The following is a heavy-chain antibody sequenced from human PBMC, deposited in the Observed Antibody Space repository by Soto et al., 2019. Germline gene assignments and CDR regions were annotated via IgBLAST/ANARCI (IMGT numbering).Heavy chain of an antibody. D-gene: IGHD4-17*01. CDR3: ASFDDYGDFFDY. CDR1: GGSISSSSYY. J-gene: IGHJ4*02. V-gene: IGHV4-39*01. CDR2: IYYSGST. Sequence: PSEPLSLTCTVSGGSISSSSYYWGWIRQPPGKGLEWIGSIYYSGSTYYNPSLESRVTISVDTSKNQSSLKLSSVTAADTAVYYCASFDDYGDFFDYWGQGTLVTVSS.